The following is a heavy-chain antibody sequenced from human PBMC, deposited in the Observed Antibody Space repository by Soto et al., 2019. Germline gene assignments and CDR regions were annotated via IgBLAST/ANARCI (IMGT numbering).Heavy chain of an antibody. CDR2: ISSSSSTI. Sequence: GGSLRLSCAASGFTFSSYSMNWVRQAPGKGLEWVSYISSSSSTIYYADSVKGRFTSSRDNAKNSLYLQMNSLRDEDTAVYYCARHDYVWGSYPTPFDYWGQGTLVTVSS. V-gene: IGHV3-48*02. CDR1: GFTFSSYS. CDR3: ARHDYVWGSYPTPFDY. D-gene: IGHD3-16*02. J-gene: IGHJ4*02.